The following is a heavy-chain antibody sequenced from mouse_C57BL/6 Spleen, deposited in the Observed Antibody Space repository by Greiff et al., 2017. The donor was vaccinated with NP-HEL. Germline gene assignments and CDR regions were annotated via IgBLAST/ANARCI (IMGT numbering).Heavy chain of an antibody. CDR2: SRNKANDYTT. CDR3: ARVTGTGYFDY. V-gene: IGHV7-1*01. J-gene: IGHJ2*01. D-gene: IGHD4-1*01. CDR1: GFTFSDFY. Sequence: EVMLVESGGGLVQSGRSLRLSCATSGFTFSDFYMEWVRQAPGKGLEWIAASRNKANDYTTEYSASVKGRFIVSRDTSQSILYLQMNALRAEDTAIYYCARVTGTGYFDYWGQGTTLTVSS.